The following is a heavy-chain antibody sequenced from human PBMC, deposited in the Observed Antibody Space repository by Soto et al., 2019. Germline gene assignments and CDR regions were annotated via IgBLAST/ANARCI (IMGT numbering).Heavy chain of an antibody. CDR3: ARNRGYSYQRQYYSGMDV. Sequence: QVQLQESGPGLVKPSETLSLTCTVSRYSVSSGSYSWTWIRQPPGKGLEWIGNIYYTGITNYNPPLKSRVTTSLDTSKNQFSLKLSSVTAADTAVYYCARNRGYSYQRQYYSGMDVWGQGTTVTVSS. CDR2: IYYTGIT. D-gene: IGHD5-18*01. V-gene: IGHV4-61*01. J-gene: IGHJ6*02. CDR1: RYSVSSGSYS.